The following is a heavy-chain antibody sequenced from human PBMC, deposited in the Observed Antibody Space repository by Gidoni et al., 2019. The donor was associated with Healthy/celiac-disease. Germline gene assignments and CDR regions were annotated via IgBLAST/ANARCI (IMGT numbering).Heavy chain of an antibody. J-gene: IGHJ4*02. CDR2: IIPILGIA. CDR3: ARDSRVAPPQGHDY. Sequence: QVQLVQSGAEVKKPGSSVKVSCKASGGTFSSYAISWVRQAPGQGLEWMGRIIPILGIANYAQKFQGRVTITADKSTSTAYMELSSLRSEDTAVYYCARDSRVAPPQGHDYWGQGTLVTVSS. V-gene: IGHV1-69*04. D-gene: IGHD2-2*01. CDR1: GGTFSSYA.